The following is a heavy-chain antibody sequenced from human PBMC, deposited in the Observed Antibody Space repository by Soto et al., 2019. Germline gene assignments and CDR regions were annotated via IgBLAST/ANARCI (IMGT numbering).Heavy chain of an antibody. Sequence: SGPTRGNGTQTLTLTCTFSRFSLNTSEASVSWIRQPPGKALQCLALIYGNNDKRYSPFLKNRLTITKDTYKNQVVITMTNMDPVDTATYYCTHSGVTYYYGPGNDYAMNHWGQGTLVTVSS. V-gene: IGHV2-5*01. CDR3: THSGVTYYYGPGNDYAMNH. D-gene: IGHD3-10*01. CDR1: RFSLNTSEAS. CDR2: IYGNNDK. J-gene: IGHJ4*02.